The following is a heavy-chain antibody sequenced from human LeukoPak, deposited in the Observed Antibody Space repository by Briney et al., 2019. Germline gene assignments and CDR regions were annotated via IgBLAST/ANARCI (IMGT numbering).Heavy chain of an antibody. CDR2: MNPNSGNT. D-gene: IGHD3-10*01. V-gene: IGHV1-8*02. J-gene: IGHJ4*02. CDR1: GYTFTSYG. Sequence: ASVKVSCKASGYTFTSYGISWVRQAPGQGLEWMGWMNPNSGNTGYAQKFQGRVTMTRNTSISTAYMELSSLRSEDTAVYYCARGPLLWFVESHYWGQGTLVTVSS. CDR3: ARGPLLWFVESHY.